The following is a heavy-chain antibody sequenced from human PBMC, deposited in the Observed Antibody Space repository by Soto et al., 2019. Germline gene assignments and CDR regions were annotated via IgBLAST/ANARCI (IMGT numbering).Heavy chain of an antibody. Sequence: SETLSLTCIVSGESISSSSYYWGWIRQPPGKGLEWIGSIYYSGLTYYNPSFKSRVTISIDTSKNQFSLKLSSVTATDTAVYYCARQRTTVVTQAYFDHWGQGALVTVSS. CDR1: GESISSSSYY. CDR3: ARQRTTVVTQAYFDH. V-gene: IGHV4-39*01. D-gene: IGHD2-21*02. J-gene: IGHJ4*02. CDR2: IYYSGLT.